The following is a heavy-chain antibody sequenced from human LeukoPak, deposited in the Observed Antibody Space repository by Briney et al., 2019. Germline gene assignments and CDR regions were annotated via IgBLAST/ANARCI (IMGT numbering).Heavy chain of an antibody. J-gene: IGHJ4*02. CDR3: ARLVRGYVVDY. CDR1: GGSISSSSYY. Sequence: PSETLSLTCTVSGGSISSSSYYWGWIRQPPGKGLEWIGSIYYSGSTYYNPSLKSRVTISVDTSKNQFSLKLSSVTAADTAVYYCARLVRGYVVDYWGQGTLVTVSS. V-gene: IGHV4-39*01. D-gene: IGHD5-12*01. CDR2: IYYSGST.